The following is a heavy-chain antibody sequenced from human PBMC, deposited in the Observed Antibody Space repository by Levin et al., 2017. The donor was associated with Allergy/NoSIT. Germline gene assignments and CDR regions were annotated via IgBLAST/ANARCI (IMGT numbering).Heavy chain of an antibody. CDR2: IWYDGTDK. V-gene: IGHV3-33*01. CDR1: GFNFRTYG. CDR3: AGGYERTYGMDV. D-gene: IGHD5-12*01. Sequence: GGSLRLSCAASGFNFRTYGMHWVRQAPGKGLEWVAVIWYDGTDKYYVDSVKGRFSISRDNSKNTLYLQMNSLRVEDTAVYYCAGGYERTYGMDVWGQGTTVTVSS. J-gene: IGHJ6*02.